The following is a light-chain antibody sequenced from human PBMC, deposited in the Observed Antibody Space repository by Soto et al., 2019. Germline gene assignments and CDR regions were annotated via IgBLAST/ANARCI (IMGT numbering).Light chain of an antibody. CDR2: GNN. Sequence: QSVLTQPPSVSGAPGQRVTVSCTGSSSNIGAGHDVHWYQQLPGTAPKLLIYGNNNRPSGVPDRFSGSKSGTSVSLAITGLQAEDEADYYCQSYDSRLRAYVFGTGTKVTVL. CDR3: QSYDSRLRAYV. CDR1: SSNIGAGHD. V-gene: IGLV1-40*01. J-gene: IGLJ1*01.